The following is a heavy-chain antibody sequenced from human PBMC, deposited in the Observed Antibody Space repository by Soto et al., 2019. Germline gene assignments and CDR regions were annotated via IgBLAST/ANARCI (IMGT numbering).Heavy chain of an antibody. Sequence: QLQLQESGPGLVKPSETLSLTCTVSGGSISSRTFYWGWIRQPPGKGLEWIGSIYYSGSTYYNPCLESLFCIDVDTYNTSLPRKLSFVTAADTAVYDCAVQAWDGITYLGSGSDYLIWFDPWGEGTLVTVSS. D-gene: IGHD3-10*01. CDR2: IYYSGST. CDR1: GGSISSRTFY. V-gene: IGHV4-39*01. CDR3: AVQAWDGITYLGSGSDYLIWFDP. J-gene: IGHJ5*02.